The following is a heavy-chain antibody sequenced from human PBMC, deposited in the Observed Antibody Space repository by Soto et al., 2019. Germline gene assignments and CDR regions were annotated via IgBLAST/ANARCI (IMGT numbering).Heavy chain of an antibody. CDR3: VRVSPGWNFDY. CDR2: IRPWNGDA. V-gene: IGHV1-2*02. D-gene: IGHD6-19*01. CDR1: RDFFKEHDY. Sequence: QVRLVQSGAEVQKPGASVKVSCKAPRDFFKEHDYLHWLREAPGQGLEWTGWIRPWNGDATYAQKFQGRLTLSRDMSIDTMYFDLTSLTSYDTAVYYCVRVSPGWNFDYWGQGTLLTVSS. J-gene: IGHJ4*02.